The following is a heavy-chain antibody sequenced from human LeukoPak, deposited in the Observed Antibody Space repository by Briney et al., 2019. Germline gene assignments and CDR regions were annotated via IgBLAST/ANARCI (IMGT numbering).Heavy chain of an antibody. CDR3: ARGPPNWGYDY. CDR1: GYTFTSYD. D-gene: IGHD7-27*01. CDR2: MSPNSGDT. J-gene: IGHJ4*02. V-gene: IGHV1-8*01. Sequence: ASVKVSCKASGYTFTSYDFNWVRQATGQRPEWMGWMSPNSGDTGYAQKFQDRVTMTRNTSISTAYMELSSLRPDDTAVYYCARGPPNWGYDYWGPGTLVTVSS.